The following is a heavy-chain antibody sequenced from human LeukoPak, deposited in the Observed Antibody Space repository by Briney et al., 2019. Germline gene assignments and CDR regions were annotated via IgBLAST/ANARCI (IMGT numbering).Heavy chain of an antibody. CDR1: GFTFNSYA. J-gene: IGHJ4*02. CDR2: ISGSAGST. Sequence: GGSLRLSCAASGFTFNSYAMSWVRQAPGKGLEWVSVISGSAGSTYYADSVKGRFTISRDNSKNTLYLQMNSLRAEDTAVYYCAKFMSPYDGSVVYWGQGTLVIVSS. D-gene: IGHD3-22*01. V-gene: IGHV3-23*01. CDR3: AKFMSPYDGSVVY.